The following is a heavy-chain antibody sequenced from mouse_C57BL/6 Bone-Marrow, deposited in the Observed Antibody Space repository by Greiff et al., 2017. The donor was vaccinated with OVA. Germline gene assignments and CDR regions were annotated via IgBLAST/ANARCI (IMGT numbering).Heavy chain of an antibody. V-gene: IGHV1-64*01. D-gene: IGHD1-1*01. CDR2: IHPNSGST. Sequence: QVQLQQPGAELVKPGASVKLSCKASGYTFTSYWMHWVKQRPGQGLEWIGMIHPNSGSTNYNEKFKSKATLTVDKSSSTAYMQLSSLTSEDSAVYYCARWRFTTGVATEYWGQGTTLTVSS. CDR1: GYTFTSYW. CDR3: ARWRFTTGVATEY. J-gene: IGHJ2*01.